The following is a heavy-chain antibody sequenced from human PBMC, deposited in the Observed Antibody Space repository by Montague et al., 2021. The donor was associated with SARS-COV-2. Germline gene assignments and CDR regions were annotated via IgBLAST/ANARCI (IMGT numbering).Heavy chain of an antibody. Sequence: SETLSLTCTVSGGSINSFYWSWVRQSPGQRMERIGYIHHCGSTKYNPSLQSRVTMSLDTSRNQHSLKLSSVTAADTAIYYCATPAVGFTSGSLVYWGQGTLVTVSS. D-gene: IGHD6-13*01. V-gene: IGHV4-59*08. CDR3: ATPAVGFTSGSLVY. CDR2: IHHCGST. J-gene: IGHJ4*02. CDR1: GGSINSFY.